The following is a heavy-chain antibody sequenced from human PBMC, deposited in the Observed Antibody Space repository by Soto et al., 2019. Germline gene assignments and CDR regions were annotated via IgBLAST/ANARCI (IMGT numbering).Heavy chain of an antibody. Sequence: SVKVSCKASGGTFSSYAISWVRQAPGQGLEWMGGIIPIFGTANYAQKFQGRVTITADESTSTAYMELSSLRSEDTAVYYCASGASPQGTVSHHDDFDIWGQGTMVTVSS. CDR2: IIPIFGTA. CDR1: GGTFSSYA. D-gene: IGHD4-4*01. V-gene: IGHV1-69*13. J-gene: IGHJ3*02. CDR3: ASGASPQGTVSHHDDFDI.